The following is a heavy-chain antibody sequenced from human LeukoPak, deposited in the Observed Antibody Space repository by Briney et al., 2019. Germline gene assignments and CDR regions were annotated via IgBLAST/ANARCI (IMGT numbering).Heavy chain of an antibody. J-gene: IGHJ4*02. CDR2: IHYNGSI. V-gene: IGHV4-39*01. Sequence: PSETLSLTCTVSGGSISSSSYYWGWIRQPPGNGLEGIGSIHYNGSIYNNPSIKSRVTISVDTSKNQFSLKLSSVTASDTAVYYCARQGWFGELLSPLDYWGQGTLVTVSS. CDR3: ARQGWFGELLSPLDY. CDR1: GGSISSSSYY. D-gene: IGHD3-10*01.